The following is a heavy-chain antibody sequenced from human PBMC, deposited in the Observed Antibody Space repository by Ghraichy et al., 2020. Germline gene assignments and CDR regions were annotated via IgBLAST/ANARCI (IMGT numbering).Heavy chain of an antibody. Sequence: SETLSLTCTVSGGSISSYYWSWIRQPPGKGLEWIGYIYYSGSTNYNPSLKSRVTLSVDTSKNQFSLKLSSVTAADTAVYYCARVGQTSYDSSGYWYYYYYGMDVWGQGTTVTVSS. D-gene: IGHD3-22*01. CDR2: IYYSGST. CDR1: GGSISSYY. J-gene: IGHJ6*02. CDR3: ARVGQTSYDSSGYWYYYYYGMDV. V-gene: IGHV4-59*01.